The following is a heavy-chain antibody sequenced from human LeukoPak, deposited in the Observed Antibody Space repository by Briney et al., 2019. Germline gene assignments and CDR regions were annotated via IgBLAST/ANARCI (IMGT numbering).Heavy chain of an antibody. D-gene: IGHD6-19*01. J-gene: IGHJ4*02. CDR2: IKQDGSEK. CDR3: ARDAAEAGIAVAGDFDY. Sequence: GGSLRLSCAASGFTFSSYWMSWVRQAPGKGLEWVANIKQDGSEKYYVDSVKGRFTISRDNAKNSLYLQMNSLRAEDTAVYYCARDAAEAGIAVAGDFDYWGQGTLVTVSS. CDR1: GFTFSSYW. V-gene: IGHV3-7*01.